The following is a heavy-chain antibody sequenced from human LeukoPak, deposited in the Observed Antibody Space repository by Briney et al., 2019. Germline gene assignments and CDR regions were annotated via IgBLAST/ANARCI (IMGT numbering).Heavy chain of an antibody. J-gene: IGHJ4*02. D-gene: IGHD4-23*01. CDR2: IYYSGST. CDR3: ARETPTYSVGYFDY. Sequence: SETLSLTCAVYGGSFSGYYWSWIRQPPGKGLEWIGSIYYSGSTYYNPSLKSRVTISVDTSKNQFSLKLSSVTAADTAVYYCARETPTYSVGYFDYWGQGTLVTVSS. V-gene: IGHV4-34*01. CDR1: GGSFSGYY.